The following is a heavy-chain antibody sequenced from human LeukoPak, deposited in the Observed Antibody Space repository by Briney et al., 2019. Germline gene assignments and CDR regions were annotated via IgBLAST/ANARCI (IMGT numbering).Heavy chain of an antibody. CDR3: ARGGYIYGSRGNWFDP. CDR1: GDSISSGDYY. J-gene: IGHJ5*02. CDR2: ISSSGST. Sequence: SETLSLTCTVSGDSISSGDYYWSWIRQPAGKGLEWIGRISSSGSTNYNPSLKSRVTISVDTSKNQFSLKLSSVTAADTAVYYCARGGYIYGSRGNWFDPWGQGTLVTVSS. D-gene: IGHD5-18*01. V-gene: IGHV4-61*02.